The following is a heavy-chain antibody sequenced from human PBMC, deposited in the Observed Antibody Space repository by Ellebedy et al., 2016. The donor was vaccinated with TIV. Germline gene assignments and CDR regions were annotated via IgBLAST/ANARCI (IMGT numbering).Heavy chain of an antibody. Sequence: MPGGSLRLSCTVSGGSMKNYYWTWIRQPPGKGLEWLGQIFYSGSTNYNPSLKSRVTISGDTSKNQFSLRLSSVTAADTAVYYCARDAYCGGDCRMGGWFDPWGQGTLVTVSS. V-gene: IGHV4-59*01. CDR2: IFYSGST. J-gene: IGHJ5*02. D-gene: IGHD2-21*02. CDR1: GGSMKNYY. CDR3: ARDAYCGGDCRMGGWFDP.